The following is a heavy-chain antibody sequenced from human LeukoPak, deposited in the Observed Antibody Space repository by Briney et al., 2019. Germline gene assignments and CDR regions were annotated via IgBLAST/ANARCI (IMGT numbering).Heavy chain of an antibody. J-gene: IGHJ4*01. CDR1: GGSISNSRYY. CDR3: ARLGATGSWPFDY. D-gene: IGHD4/OR15-4a*01. Sequence: PSETLSLTCIVSGGSISNSRYYWGWIRQPPGKGLEWIGNIYDSGSTSYNPSLKSRATISVDTSNNHFSLNLRSVTAADTAVYYCARLGATGSWPFDYWGQGTLVTVPS. CDR2: IYDSGST. V-gene: IGHV4-39*07.